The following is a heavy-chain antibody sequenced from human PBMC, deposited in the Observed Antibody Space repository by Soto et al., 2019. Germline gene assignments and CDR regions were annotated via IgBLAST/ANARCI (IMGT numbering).Heavy chain of an antibody. CDR3: ARVGYSSGWLRYYGMDV. CDR2: ISSSSSTI. V-gene: IGHV3-48*02. D-gene: IGHD6-19*01. Sequence: GGSLRLSCAASGFTFSSYSMNWVRQAPGKGLEWVSYISSSSSTIYYADSVKGRFTISRDNAKNSLYLQMNSLRDEDTAVYYCARVGYSSGWLRYYGMDVWGQGTTVTVSS. J-gene: IGHJ6*02. CDR1: GFTFSSYS.